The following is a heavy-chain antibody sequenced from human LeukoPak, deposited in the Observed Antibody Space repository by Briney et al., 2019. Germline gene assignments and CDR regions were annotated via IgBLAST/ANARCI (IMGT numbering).Heavy chain of an antibody. V-gene: IGHV3-21*01. D-gene: IGHD3-10*01. CDR2: ISSSSSYT. CDR3: ARDELIYGSGSYYSDY. J-gene: IGHJ4*02. CDR1: GFTFSSYS. Sequence: GGSLRLSCAASGFTFSSYSMNWVRQAPGKGLEWVSSISSSSSYTYYADSVKGRFTISRDNAKNSLYLQMNSLRAEDTAVYYCARDELIYGSGSYYSDYWGQGTLVTVSS.